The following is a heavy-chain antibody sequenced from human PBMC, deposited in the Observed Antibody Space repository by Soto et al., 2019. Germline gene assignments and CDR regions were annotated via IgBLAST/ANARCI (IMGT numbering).Heavy chain of an antibody. Sequence: PGGSLRLSCTPSGFTFDNFAMHWVRQAPGKGLEWVAVVSHDVAIKHYAESVRGRLTISRGNSRDTLSLQMNSLRPEDTAVYYCVRETQIVRVVVATPRSPGARDSWGKGTVIIVSS. CDR2: VSHDVAIK. V-gene: IGHV3-30-3*01. J-gene: IGHJ3*01. D-gene: IGHD2-15*01. CDR1: GFTFDNFA. CDR3: VRETQIVRVVVATPRSPGARDS.